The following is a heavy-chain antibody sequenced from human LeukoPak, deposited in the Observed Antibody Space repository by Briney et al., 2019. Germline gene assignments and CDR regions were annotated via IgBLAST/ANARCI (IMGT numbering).Heavy chain of an antibody. CDR3: ARVAVLRYFDWLSSISYFDY. CDR2: INHSGST. J-gene: IGHJ4*02. CDR1: GGSITSYY. D-gene: IGHD3-9*01. V-gene: IGHV4-34*01. Sequence: SETLSLTCTVSGGSITSYYWSWIRQPPGKGLEWIGEINHSGSTNYNPSLKSRVTISVDTSKNQFSLKLSSVTAADTAVYYCARVAVLRYFDWLSSISYFDYWGQGTLVTVSS.